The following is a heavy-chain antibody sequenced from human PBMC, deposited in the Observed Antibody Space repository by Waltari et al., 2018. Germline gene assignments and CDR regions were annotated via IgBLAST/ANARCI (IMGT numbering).Heavy chain of an antibody. Sequence: QVQLVQSGAEVKKPGASVKVSCKASGYTFTGYYMHWVRQAPGQGLEWKRWRNPKSGCTNYEQKFQGRVTMTRDTSISTAYMELSRLRSDDTAVYYCARGSYGGDYWGQGTLVTVSS. D-gene: IGHD3-16*01. CDR3: ARGSYGGDY. J-gene: IGHJ4*02. V-gene: IGHV1-2*02. CDR1: GYTFTGYY. CDR2: RNPKSGCT.